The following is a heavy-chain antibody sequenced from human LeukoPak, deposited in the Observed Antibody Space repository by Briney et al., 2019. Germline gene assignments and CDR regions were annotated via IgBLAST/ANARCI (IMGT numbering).Heavy chain of an antibody. CDR3: AKGPGNWIANFDY. V-gene: IGHV3-53*01. D-gene: IGHD2-2*03. Sequence: PGGSLRFSCAASGFTVSSNYMSWVRQAPGKGLEWVSVIYSGGSTYYADSVKGRFTISRDNSKNTVYLQMNSLRAEDTAVYYCAKGPGNWIANFDYWGQGTLVTVSP. CDR1: GFTVSSNY. CDR2: IYSGGST. J-gene: IGHJ4*02.